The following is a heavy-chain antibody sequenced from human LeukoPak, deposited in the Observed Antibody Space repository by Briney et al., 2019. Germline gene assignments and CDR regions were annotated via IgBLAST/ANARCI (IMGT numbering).Heavy chain of an antibody. CDR2: ISWDSGSI. J-gene: IGHJ4*02. CDR3: AKSALRGYSYGHFDY. D-gene: IGHD5-18*01. CDR1: GFTFDDYA. V-gene: IGHV3-9*01. Sequence: GRSLRLSCAASGFTFDDYAMHWVRQAPGKGLEWVSGISWDSGSIGHADSVKGRFTISRDNAKNSLYLQMNSLRADDTAFYYCAKSALRGYSYGHFDYWGQGTLVTVSS.